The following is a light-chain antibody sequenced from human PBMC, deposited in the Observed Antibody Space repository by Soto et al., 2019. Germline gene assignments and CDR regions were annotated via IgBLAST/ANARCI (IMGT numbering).Light chain of an antibody. Sequence: EIVLTQSPGTLSLSPGERATLSCRASQSVSSTYVAWYQQKPGQAPRLLIYGASSRATGIPDRFSGSGSGTDFTLTISRLEPKDFAVYYGQQYGGSPVFTFGPGTKVDIK. CDR3: QQYGGSPVFT. V-gene: IGKV3-20*01. J-gene: IGKJ3*01. CDR1: QSVSSTY. CDR2: GAS.